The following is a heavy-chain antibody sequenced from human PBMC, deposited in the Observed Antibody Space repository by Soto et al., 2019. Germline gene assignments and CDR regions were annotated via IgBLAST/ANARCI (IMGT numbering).Heavy chain of an antibody. D-gene: IGHD3-22*01. V-gene: IGHV4-39*01. J-gene: IGHJ4*02. CDR3: ARRWYYDSSGYGDYFDY. Sequence: SETLSLTCTVSGGSISSSSYYWGWIRQPPGKGLEWIGSIYYSGSTYYNPSLKSRVTISVDTSKNQFSLKLSSVTAADTAVYYCARRWYYDSSGYGDYFDYRGQRTPVTVSS. CDR1: GGSISSSSYY. CDR2: IYYSGST.